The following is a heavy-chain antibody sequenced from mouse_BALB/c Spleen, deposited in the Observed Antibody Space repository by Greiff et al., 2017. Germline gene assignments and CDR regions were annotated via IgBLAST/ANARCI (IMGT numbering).Heavy chain of an antibody. V-gene: IGHV1-7*01. D-gene: IGHD2-3*01. Sequence: QVQLQQSGAELAKPGASVKMSCKASGYTFTSYWMHWVKQRPGQGLEWIGYINPSTGYTEYNQKFKDKATLTADKSSSTAYMQLSSLTSEDSAVYYCARGYDGYLFAYWGQGTLVTVSA. J-gene: IGHJ3*01. CDR1: GYTFTSYW. CDR3: ARGYDGYLFAY. CDR2: INPSTGYT.